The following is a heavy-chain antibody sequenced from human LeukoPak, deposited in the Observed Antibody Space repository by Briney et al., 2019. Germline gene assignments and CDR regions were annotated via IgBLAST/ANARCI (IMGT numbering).Heavy chain of an antibody. D-gene: IGHD5-24*01. CDR1: GGTFSSYA. Sequence: ASVKVSCKASGGTFSSYAISWVRQAPGQGLEWMGRIIPILGIANYAQKFQGRVTITADKSTSTAYMELSSLRSEDTAVYYCARGEEMATILDYWGQGTLVTVSS. V-gene: IGHV1-69*04. CDR2: IIPILGIA. J-gene: IGHJ4*02. CDR3: ARGEEMATILDY.